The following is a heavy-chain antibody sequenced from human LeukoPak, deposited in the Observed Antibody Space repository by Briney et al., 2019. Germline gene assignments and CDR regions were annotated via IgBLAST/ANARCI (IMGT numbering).Heavy chain of an antibody. D-gene: IGHD3-10*01. J-gene: IGHJ6*03. CDR3: ARHLGSGSPFYYYYYMDA. CDR1: SGSISTSSYY. V-gene: IGHV4-39*01. CDR2: AFDSGRT. Sequence: SETLSLTCTVSSGSISTSSYYWGWIRQSPGKGLEWIGSAFDSGRTYYNPSLKSRVTISVDTSKNQFSLKLSSVTAADTAVYYCARHLGSGSPFYYYYYMDAWGKGTTVTISS.